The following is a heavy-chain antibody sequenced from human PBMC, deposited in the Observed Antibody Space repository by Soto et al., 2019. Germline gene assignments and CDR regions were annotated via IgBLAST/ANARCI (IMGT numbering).Heavy chain of an antibody. D-gene: IGHD3-3*01. Sequence: GGSLRLSCAASGITLTPYEMNWVRQAPGKGLEWISYISGSSSMIYYADSVKGRFTVSRDNAKNSLFLQMNSLRAEDTAVYYCARDLWSEFWWGQGTPVTVSS. CDR2: ISGSSSMI. J-gene: IGHJ4*02. CDR3: ARDLWSEFW. V-gene: IGHV3-48*03. CDR1: GITLTPYE.